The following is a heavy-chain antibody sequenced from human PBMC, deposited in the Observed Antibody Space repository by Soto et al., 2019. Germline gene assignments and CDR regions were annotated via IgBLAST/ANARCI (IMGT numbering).Heavy chain of an antibody. CDR1: GFTFSTYS. V-gene: IGHV3-48*01. D-gene: IGHD5-12*01. CDR2: ITKRSRTI. CDR3: TRDHGYGYGMDV. Sequence: EVQLVESGGGLVQPGVSLRLSCAASGFTFSTYSMNWVRQAPGKGLEWISYITKRSRTIYYADSVKGRFTISRDNAKNSLYLQMNSLRAEDTAVYYCTRDHGYGYGMDVWGQGTTVTVSS. J-gene: IGHJ6*02.